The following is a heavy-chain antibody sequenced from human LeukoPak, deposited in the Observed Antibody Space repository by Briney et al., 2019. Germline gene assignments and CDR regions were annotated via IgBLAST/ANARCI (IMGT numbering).Heavy chain of an antibody. V-gene: IGHV4-34*01. CDR1: GGSFSDYY. D-gene: IGHD3-3*01. J-gene: IGHJ6*04. Sequence: SETLSLTCAVYGGSFSDYYWSWIRQPPGKGLEWIGKINHSGSTNYNPSLKSRVTISVDTSKNQFSLNLSSVTAADTAVYYCARDRITIFGVVDVWGKGTTVIVSS. CDR3: ARDRITIFGVVDV. CDR2: INHSGST.